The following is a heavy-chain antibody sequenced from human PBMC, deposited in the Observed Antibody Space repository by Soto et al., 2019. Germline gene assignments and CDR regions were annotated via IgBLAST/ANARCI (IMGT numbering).Heavy chain of an antibody. CDR3: ARENTYCSSSSCYSFDS. V-gene: IGHV1-2*02. CDR1: GYTFTGYY. Sequence: ASVKVFCKASGYTFTGYYMHWVRQAPGQGLEWMGWINPNSGGTNYAQKFQGRVTMTRDTSISTAYMELSRLRSDDTAVYYCARENTYCSSSSCYSFDSWGQGTLVTVSS. D-gene: IGHD2-2*01. J-gene: IGHJ4*02. CDR2: INPNSGGT.